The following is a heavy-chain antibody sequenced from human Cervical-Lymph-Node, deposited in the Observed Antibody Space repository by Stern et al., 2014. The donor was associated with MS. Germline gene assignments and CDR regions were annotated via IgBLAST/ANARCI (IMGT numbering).Heavy chain of an antibody. Sequence: VQLDQSGPELKKPGASVKVSCTVSVYTLTELSMHWVRHTPGKGLAYMGGFDTCVCEAEYAQRFHGRPTLAEVTSTYTAYMSLSGLTSEDTAVYYCAAYSQRRYSADDRGFDYWGQGTLVTVSS. CDR2: FDTCVCEA. CDR1: VYTLTELS. V-gene: IGHV1-24*01. CDR3: AAYSQRRYSADDRGFDY. D-gene: IGHD5-12*01. J-gene: IGHJ4*02.